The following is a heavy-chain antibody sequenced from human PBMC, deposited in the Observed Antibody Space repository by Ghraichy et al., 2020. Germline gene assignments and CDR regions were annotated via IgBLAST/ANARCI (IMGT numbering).Heavy chain of an antibody. Sequence: GGSLRLSFEASGFTFSSHAMSWVRQAPGKGLEWVSAISGGGDITYYADSVKGRFTISRDNSKDTLYLQMKRLRAEDTAVYYCAKDRGWFSSSWYIDYWGQGALVTVSS. V-gene: IGHV3-23*01. CDR2: ISGGGDIT. CDR1: GFTFSSHA. CDR3: AKDRGWFSSSWYIDY. J-gene: IGHJ4*02. D-gene: IGHD6-13*01.